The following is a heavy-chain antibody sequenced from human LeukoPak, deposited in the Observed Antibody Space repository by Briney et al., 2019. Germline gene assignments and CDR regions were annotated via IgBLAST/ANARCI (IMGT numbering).Heavy chain of an antibody. D-gene: IGHD1-1*01. CDR1: GYSFTRYW. CDR3: ASTGVTGSTSPNAFDI. Sequence: GESLKISCKGSGYSFTRYWISWVRQMPGKGLEWMGRIDPSDSYTNYSPSFQGHVTISADKSISTAYLQWSSLKASDTAMYYCASTGVTGSTSPNAFDIWGQGTMVTVSS. J-gene: IGHJ3*02. CDR2: IDPSDSYT. V-gene: IGHV5-10-1*01.